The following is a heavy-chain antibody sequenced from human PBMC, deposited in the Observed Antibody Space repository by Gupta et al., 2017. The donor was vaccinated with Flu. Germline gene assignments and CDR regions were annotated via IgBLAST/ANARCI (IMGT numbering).Heavy chain of an antibody. CDR1: EGTFNRYA. CDR2: IIPIFGTA. Sequence: QVQLVQSGAEVKKPGSSLTVSCQDSEGTFNRYALRWVRQAPGQGLEWMGGIIPIFGTANYAQKFQGRVTITADKSTSTAYMELSSLRSEDTAVYYCARGEYYYDSSGYYYPEYFQHWGQGTLVTVSS. J-gene: IGHJ1*01. CDR3: ARGEYYYDSSGYYYPEYFQH. D-gene: IGHD3-22*01. V-gene: IGHV1-69*06.